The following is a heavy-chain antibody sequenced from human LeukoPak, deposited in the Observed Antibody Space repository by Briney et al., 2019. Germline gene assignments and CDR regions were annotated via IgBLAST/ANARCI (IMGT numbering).Heavy chain of an antibody. CDR1: CGSFSTHY. CDR3: ARPGGRSGLAEYFQH. CDR2: INHSGST. J-gene: IGHJ1*01. V-gene: IGHV4-34*01. Sequence: SETLSLICAVYCGSFSTHYWSWIRHPPGKGLECVGEINHSGSTNNNPSLKRRVNISIETSKNQICLMWTSVTGAETAVYYCARPGGRSGLAEYFQH. D-gene: IGHD6-19*01.